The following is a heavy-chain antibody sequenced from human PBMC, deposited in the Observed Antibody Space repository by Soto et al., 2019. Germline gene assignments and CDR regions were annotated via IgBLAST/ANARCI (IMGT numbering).Heavy chain of an antibody. J-gene: IGHJ5*02. D-gene: IGHD2-21*01. CDR3: ARDHVVSRNWFDP. CDR2: INSDGSST. V-gene: IGHV3-74*01. Sequence: EVQLVESGGGLVQPGGSLRLSCAASGFTFSSYWMHWVRQAPGKGLVWVSRINSDGSSTSYADSVKGRFTISRDNAKNTLYLQMNSLRAEDRAVYYCARDHVVSRNWFDPWGQGTLVTVSS. CDR1: GFTFSSYW.